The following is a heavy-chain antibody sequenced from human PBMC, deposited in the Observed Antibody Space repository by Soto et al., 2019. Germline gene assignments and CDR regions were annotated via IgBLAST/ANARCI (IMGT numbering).Heavy chain of an antibody. CDR2: MYYSGST. CDR1: GGSISSSSYF. CDR3: ARHGERTIRSLNWFDT. V-gene: IGHV4-39*01. Sequence: QLQLQESGPGLVKPSETLSLTCSVSGGSISSSSYFWGWIRQPPGKGLEWIGSMYYSGSTYYNPYLKSRVPLYVDTSKNQFPMKLSSVTAADTAVYYCARHGERTIRSLNWFDTWGQVNLAAVSS. J-gene: IGHJ5*02. D-gene: IGHD4-17*01.